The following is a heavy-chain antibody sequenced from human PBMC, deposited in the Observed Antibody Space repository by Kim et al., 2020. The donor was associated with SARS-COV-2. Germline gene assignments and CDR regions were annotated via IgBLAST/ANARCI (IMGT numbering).Heavy chain of an antibody. Sequence: SETLSLTCAVYGGSFSGYYWSWIRQPPGKGLEWIGEINHSGSTNYNPSLKSRVTISVDTSKNQFSLKLSSVTAADTAVYYCARTRLERTEAYFDYWGQGTLVTVSS. CDR1: GGSFSGYY. CDR2: INHSGST. D-gene: IGHD1-1*01. J-gene: IGHJ4*02. CDR3: ARTRLERTEAYFDY. V-gene: IGHV4-34*01.